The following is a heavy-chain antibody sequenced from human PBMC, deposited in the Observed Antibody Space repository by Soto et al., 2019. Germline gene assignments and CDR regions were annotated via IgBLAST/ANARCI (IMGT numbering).Heavy chain of an antibody. CDR2: MSGSGDDA. V-gene: IGHV3-23*01. J-gene: IGHJ4*02. CDR3: AKKVTIYAVDPADY. D-gene: IGHD3-3*01. Sequence: GGSLRLSCEESGFTFSNYGMSWVRQAPGKGLEWVSVMSGSGDDAYYADSVKGRFTISRDNSKNMLYLQMNSLRAEDTAVYFCAKKVTIYAVDPADYWGQGTQVTVSS. CDR1: GFTFSNYG.